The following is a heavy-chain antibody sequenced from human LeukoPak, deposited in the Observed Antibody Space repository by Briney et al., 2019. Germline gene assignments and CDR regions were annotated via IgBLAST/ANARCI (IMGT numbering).Heavy chain of an antibody. D-gene: IGHD2-2*01. J-gene: IGHJ4*02. CDR1: GGSISSYY. Sequence: PSETLSLTCTVSGGSISSYYWSWIRQPPGKGLEWIGYIYYSGSTNYNPSLKSRVTIPVDTSKNQFSLKLSSVTAADTAVYYCARWHPYLYYFDYWGQGTLVTVSS. V-gene: IGHV4-59*01. CDR3: ARWHPYLYYFDY. CDR2: IYYSGST.